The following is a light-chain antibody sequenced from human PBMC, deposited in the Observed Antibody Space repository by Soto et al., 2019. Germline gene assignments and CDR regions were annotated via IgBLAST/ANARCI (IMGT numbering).Light chain of an antibody. J-gene: IGKJ2*01. CDR2: ATS. CDR1: QDISSW. CDR3: QQANSFSVT. Sequence: DIQMTQSPSSVSASVGDRVTITCRASQDISSWLAWYQQKPGTAPKLLIYATSTLQSGVPSRFSGSRSGTDFTLTVSSLQPEDFATYYCQQANSFSVTFGQGTKLEIK. V-gene: IGKV1-12*01.